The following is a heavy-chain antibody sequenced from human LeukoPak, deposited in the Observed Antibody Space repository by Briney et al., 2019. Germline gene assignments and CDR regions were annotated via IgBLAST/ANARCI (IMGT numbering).Heavy chain of an antibody. CDR1: GFTFDDYA. J-gene: IGHJ3*02. V-gene: IGHV3-9*01. CDR3: ARALVGATGVAFDI. D-gene: IGHD1-26*01. CDR2: ISWNSGSI. Sequence: GRSLRLSCAASGFTFDDYAMHWVRQAPGKGLEWVSGISWNSGSIGYADSVKGRFTISRDNAKNSLYLQMNSLRAEDTAVYYCARALVGATGVAFDIWGQGTMVTVSS.